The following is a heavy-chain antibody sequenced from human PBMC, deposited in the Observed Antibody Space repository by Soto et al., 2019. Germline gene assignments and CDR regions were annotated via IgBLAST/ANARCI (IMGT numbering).Heavy chain of an antibody. V-gene: IGHV1-8*02. CDR2: MNPNRGKT. CDR1: GGTFSSYA. J-gene: IGHJ6*03. CDR3: ARAVTGTIFYYYYMDV. Sequence: ASVKVSCKASGGTFSSYAISWVRQAPGQGLEWMGGMNPNRGKTGYAQKLQGRVTMTRNTSISTAYMELSSLRSEDTAVYYCARAVTGTIFYYYYMDVWGKGTTVTVSS. D-gene: IGHD1-7*01.